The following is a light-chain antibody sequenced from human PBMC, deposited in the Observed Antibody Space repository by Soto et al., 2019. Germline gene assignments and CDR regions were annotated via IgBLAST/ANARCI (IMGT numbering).Light chain of an antibody. V-gene: IGLV1-44*01. CDR3: AAWDDSLDGYV. Sequence: QSVLTQPPSASGIPGRRVTISCSGSRSNIGSNNVNWYQQLPGTAPRLLTFNNHLRPSGVPDRFSGSKSGTSASLAISGLQSEDEGDHYRAAWDDSLDGYVFGPGTKV. CDR1: RSNIGSNN. J-gene: IGLJ6*01. CDR2: NNH.